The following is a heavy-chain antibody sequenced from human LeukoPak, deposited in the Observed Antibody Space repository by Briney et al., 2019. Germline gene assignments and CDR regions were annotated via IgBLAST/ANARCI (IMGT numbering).Heavy chain of an antibody. CDR3: ARGGSVAGYYFDY. V-gene: IGHV5-51*01. CDR2: IYPGDSDT. CDR1: GYTFTSYW. D-gene: IGHD6-19*01. J-gene: IGHJ4*02. Sequence: GESLKISFKGSGYTFTSYWIGWVRQMPGKGLEWMGIIYPGDSDTRYSPSFQGQVTISADKSISTAYLQWSSLKASDTAMYYCARGGSVAGYYFDYWGQGTLVTVSS.